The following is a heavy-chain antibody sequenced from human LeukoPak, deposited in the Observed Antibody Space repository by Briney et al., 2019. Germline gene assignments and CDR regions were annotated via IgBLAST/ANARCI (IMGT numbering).Heavy chain of an antibody. CDR1: GGSISSGGYY. Sequence: PSETLSLTCTVSGGSISSGGYYWSWIRQHPGKGLEWIGYIYYSGSTYYNPSLKSRVTISVDTSKNQFSLKLSSVTAADTAVYYCAREGRDGYNLVDYWGQGTLVTASS. D-gene: IGHD5-24*01. CDR2: IYYSGST. V-gene: IGHV4-31*03. J-gene: IGHJ4*02. CDR3: AREGRDGYNLVDY.